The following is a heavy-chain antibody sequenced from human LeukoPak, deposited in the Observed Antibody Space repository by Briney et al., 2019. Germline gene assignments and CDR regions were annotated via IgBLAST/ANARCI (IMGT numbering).Heavy chain of an antibody. V-gene: IGHV3-23*01. CDR1: GLTFSSYA. CDR3: AKDKRRWLQPYYFDY. J-gene: IGHJ4*02. D-gene: IGHD5-24*01. CDR2: ISGSGGST. Sequence: PGGSLRLSCAASGLTFSSYAMSWVRQAPGKGLEWVSAISGSGGSTYYADSVKGRFTISRDNSKNTLYLQMNSLRAEDTAVYYCAKDKRRWLQPYYFDYWGQGTLVTVSS.